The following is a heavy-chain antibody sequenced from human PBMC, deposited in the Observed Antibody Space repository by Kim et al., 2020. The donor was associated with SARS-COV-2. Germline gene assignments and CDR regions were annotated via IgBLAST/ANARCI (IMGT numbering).Heavy chain of an antibody. CDR3: AKEEQWPTTNFGY. J-gene: IGHJ4*02. V-gene: IGHV3-30*18. Sequence: GGSLRLSCAASGFTFSSYGMHWVRQAPGKGLEWVAVISYDGSNKYYADSVKGRFTISRDNSKNTLYLQMNSLRAEDTAVYYCAKEEQWPTTNFGYWGQGTLVTVSS. CDR1: GFTFSSYG. CDR2: ISYDGSNK. D-gene: IGHD6-19*01.